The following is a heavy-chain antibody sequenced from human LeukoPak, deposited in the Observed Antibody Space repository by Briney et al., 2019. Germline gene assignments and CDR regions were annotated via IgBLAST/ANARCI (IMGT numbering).Heavy chain of an antibody. D-gene: IGHD3-3*01. J-gene: IGHJ4*02. V-gene: IGHV1-46*01. CDR3: ARGYYDFWSDYYFDY. Sequence: ASVKVSCKASGYTFTKYFLYWVRQAPGQGLEWMGIINPSGGSTSYAQKFQGRVTMTRDTSTSTVYMELRSLRSEDTAVYYCARGYYDFWSDYYFDYWGQGTLVTVSS. CDR1: GYTFTKYF. CDR2: INPSGGST.